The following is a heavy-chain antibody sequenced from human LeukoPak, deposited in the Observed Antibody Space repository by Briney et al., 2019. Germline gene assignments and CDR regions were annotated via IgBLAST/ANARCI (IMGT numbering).Heavy chain of an antibody. CDR2: IKSNSDGGAT. V-gene: IGHV3-15*07. D-gene: IGHD6-19*01. Sequence: PGGSLRLSCAASGFTFSKVWMNWVRQAPGKGLEWVGRIKSNSDGGATDYGAPVKGRFTISRDDSKNTLYLQMNSLKTEDTAAYYCTTYAYSSGYYYFDSWGQGTLVTVSS. J-gene: IGHJ4*02. CDR3: TTYAYSSGYYYFDS. CDR1: GFTFSKVW.